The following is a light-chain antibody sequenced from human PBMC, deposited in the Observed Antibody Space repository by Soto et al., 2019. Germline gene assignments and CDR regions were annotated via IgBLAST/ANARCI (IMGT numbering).Light chain of an antibody. V-gene: IGKV1-39*01. CDR2: TAS. CDR3: QQYHTWPIT. CDR1: QSISNY. Sequence: DIQMTQSPSSLSASVGDRVTITCRASQSISNYLNWYQQKPGKAPKLLIYTASSLQSGVPSRFSGSGSGTEFTLTISSLQSEDCAIYYCQQYHTWPITFGGGTKVEIK. J-gene: IGKJ4*01.